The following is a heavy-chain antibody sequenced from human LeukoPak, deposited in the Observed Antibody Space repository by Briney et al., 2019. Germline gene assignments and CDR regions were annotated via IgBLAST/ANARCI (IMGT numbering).Heavy chain of an antibody. CDR1: GGSINTYY. V-gene: IGHV4-59*08. J-gene: IGHJ4*02. CDR3: ARSSVSGTYSGGY. Sequence: SETLSLTCTVSGGSINTYYWSWIRQPPGKGLEWIGYIYYGGSTYSNPSLKGRVTISSDTSKNQYSLKLTSVTAADTAVYYCARSSVSGTYSGGYWGQGILVTVSS. D-gene: IGHD3-10*01. CDR2: IYYGGST.